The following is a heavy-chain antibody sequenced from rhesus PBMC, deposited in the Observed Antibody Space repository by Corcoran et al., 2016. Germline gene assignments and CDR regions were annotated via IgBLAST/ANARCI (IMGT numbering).Heavy chain of an antibody. Sequence: QVQLQESGQGLVKPSETLSLTCAVSGGSIRGCHGWSLIRPPPGKGLEWIGHIFGSIGNTHYLPSPKSPDTIARDTSKNQFALKLSSVPAADTCVYYCARPNMTSGGDWYFDLWCPGTPITISS. CDR1: GGSIRGCHG. D-gene: IGHD2-39*02. V-gene: IGHV4-127*01. J-gene: IGHJ2*01. CDR3: ARPNMTSGGDWYFDL. CDR2: IFGSIGNT.